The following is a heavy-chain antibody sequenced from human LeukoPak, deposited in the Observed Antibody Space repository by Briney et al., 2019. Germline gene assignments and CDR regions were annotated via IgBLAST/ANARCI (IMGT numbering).Heavy chain of an antibody. Sequence: ASVKVSCKASGYTFTSYDINWVRQATGQGLEWMGWINPNSGGTNYAQKFQGRVTMTRDTSISTAYMELSRLRSDDTAVYYCARELGARDYYDSSGYYRAFDIWGQGTMVTVSS. CDR3: ARELGARDYYDSSGYYRAFDI. D-gene: IGHD3-22*01. J-gene: IGHJ3*02. CDR2: INPNSGGT. V-gene: IGHV1-2*02. CDR1: GYTFTSYD.